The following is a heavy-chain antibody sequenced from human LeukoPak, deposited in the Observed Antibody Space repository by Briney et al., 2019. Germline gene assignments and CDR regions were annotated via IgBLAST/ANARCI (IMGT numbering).Heavy chain of an antibody. J-gene: IGHJ5*02. V-gene: IGHV3-30*04. CDR2: ISYDGSNK. Sequence: PGGSLRLSCAASGFTFSSYAMHWVRRAPGKGLEWVAVISYDGSNKKYADSVKGRFTISRDNSKNTLYLQMNSLRAEDTAIYYCAKKYSTGLDPWGQGTLVTVSS. CDR3: AKKYSTGLDP. D-gene: IGHD1-26*01. CDR1: GFTFSSYA.